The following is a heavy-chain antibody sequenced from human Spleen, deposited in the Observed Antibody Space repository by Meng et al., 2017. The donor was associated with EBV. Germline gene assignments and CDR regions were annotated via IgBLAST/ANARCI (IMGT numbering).Heavy chain of an antibody. Sequence: QVPLTEGGAGLLKPAETLSLTCAVYGGSFSDYYWTWIRQPPGMGLEWIGEINHSGITSYNPSLRSRVTISVDTSKNQFSLKLTSVTAADTAVYYCASNIKVPRYWGQGTLVTVSS. CDR1: GGSFSDYY. CDR3: ASNIKVPRY. V-gene: IGHV4-34*01. J-gene: IGHJ4*02. D-gene: IGHD2/OR15-2a*01. CDR2: INHSGIT.